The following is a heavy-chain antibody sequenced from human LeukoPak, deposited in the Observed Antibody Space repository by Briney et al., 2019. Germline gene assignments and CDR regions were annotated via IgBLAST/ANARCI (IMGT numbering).Heavy chain of an antibody. CDR3: ARAGFFGSVAVAGYYYYGMDV. J-gene: IGHJ6*02. V-gene: IGHV3-74*01. CDR2: INSDGSST. D-gene: IGHD6-19*01. CDR1: GFTFSSYW. Sequence: QPGGSLRLSCAASGFTFSSYWMHWVRQAPGKGLVWVSRINSDGSSTSYADSVKGRFTISRDNAKNTLYLQMNSLRAEDTAVYYYARAGFFGSVAVAGYYYYGMDVWGQGTTVTVSS.